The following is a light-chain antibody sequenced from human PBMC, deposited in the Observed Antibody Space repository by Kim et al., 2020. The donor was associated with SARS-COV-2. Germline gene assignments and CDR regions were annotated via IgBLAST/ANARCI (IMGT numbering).Light chain of an antibody. Sequence: SPGERATLSCRATQSVRSNFIAWHRQKPGQAPRLLNYDASTRATVIPDMFSGSGSETDFTLVISRLEPEDFAVYYCQHYGTSPLTFGGGTKVDIK. CDR1: QSVRSNF. CDR3: QHYGTSPLT. V-gene: IGKV3-20*01. J-gene: IGKJ4*01. CDR2: DAS.